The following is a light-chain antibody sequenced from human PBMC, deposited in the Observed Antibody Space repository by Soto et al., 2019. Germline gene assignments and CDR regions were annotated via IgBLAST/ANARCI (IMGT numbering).Light chain of an antibody. V-gene: IGKV3-15*01. J-gene: IGKJ1*01. CDR2: GAS. CDR3: QQYDGWPRT. Sequence: EIVLTQSPGTLSLSQGDRAALSCRASESVAGHLAWYQQKPGQAPRLLIHGASIRATGIPVRFSGSGSGTEFTLTISSLQSEDFAVYYCQQYDGWPRTFGQGTKVDIK. CDR1: ESVAGH.